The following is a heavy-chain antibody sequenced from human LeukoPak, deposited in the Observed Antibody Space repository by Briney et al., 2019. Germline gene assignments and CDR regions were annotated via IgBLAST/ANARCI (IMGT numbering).Heavy chain of an antibody. CDR1: GFIVSSVE. J-gene: IGHJ4*02. V-gene: IGHV3-48*03. CDR2: IATDGSI. Sequence: GGSLRLSCAGSGFIVSSVEMNWVREAPGKGLEWISFIATDGSINYADSVKGRFTLSRDSAQNSLYLQMNSLRAEDTAVYYCATVILNWYFDYWGQGTLVTVSS. CDR3: ATVILNWYFDY. D-gene: IGHD3-16*02.